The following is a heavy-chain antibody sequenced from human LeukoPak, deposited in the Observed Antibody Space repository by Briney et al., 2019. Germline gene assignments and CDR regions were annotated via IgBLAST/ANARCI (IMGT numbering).Heavy chain of an antibody. D-gene: IGHD5-24*01. CDR2: ISSSGSTI. J-gene: IGHJ6*02. CDR1: GFTFSNAW. V-gene: IGHV3-48*03. Sequence: GGSLRLSCAASGFTFSNAWMSWVRQAPGKGLEWVSYISSSGSTIYYADSVKGRFTISRDNAKNSLYLQMNSLRAEDTAVYYCARSLNSYYYYGMDVWGQGTAVTVSS. CDR3: ARSLNSYYYYGMDV.